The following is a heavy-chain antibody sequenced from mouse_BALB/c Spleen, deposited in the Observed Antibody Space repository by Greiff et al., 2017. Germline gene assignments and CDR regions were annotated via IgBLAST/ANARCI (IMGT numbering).Heavy chain of an antibody. V-gene: IGHV5-17*02. CDR1: GFTFSSFG. CDR3: ARSTMITTLFDY. CDR2: ISSGSSTI. D-gene: IGHD2-4*01. Sequence: EVQRVESGGGLVQPGGSRKLSCAASGFTFSSFGMHWVRQAPEKGLEWVAYISSGSSTIYYADTVKGRFTISRDNPKNTLFLQMTSLRSEDTAMYYCARSTMITTLFDYWGQGTTLTVSS. J-gene: IGHJ2*01.